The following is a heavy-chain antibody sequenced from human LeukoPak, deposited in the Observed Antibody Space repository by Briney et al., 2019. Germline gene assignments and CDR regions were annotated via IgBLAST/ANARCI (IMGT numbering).Heavy chain of an antibody. J-gene: IGHJ6*02. CDR3: ARVGCRSTSCYYYGMDV. D-gene: IGHD2-2*01. V-gene: IGHV1-69*04. CDR1: GGTFSSYA. CDR2: IIPILGIA. Sequence: SVKVSCKASGGTFSSYAISWVRQAPGQGLEWMGRIIPILGIANYAQKIQGRVTITADKSTSTAYMELSSLRSEDTAVYYCARVGCRSTSCYYYGMDVWGQGTTVTVSS.